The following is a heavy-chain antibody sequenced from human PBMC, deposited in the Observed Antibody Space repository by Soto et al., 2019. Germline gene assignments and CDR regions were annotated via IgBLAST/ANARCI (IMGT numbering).Heavy chain of an antibody. D-gene: IGHD3-16*01. J-gene: IGHJ4*02. CDR3: ARGEPHHYFDY. V-gene: IGHV3-66*01. Sequence: GGSLRLSCAASGFTVSSNYMNWVRQAPGKGLEWVSVIYSGGSTYYADSVKGRFTISRDNSKNTLFLQMNSLRVEDTAVYYCARGEPHHYFDYWGQGTLVTSPQ. CDR2: IYSGGST. CDR1: GFTVSSNY.